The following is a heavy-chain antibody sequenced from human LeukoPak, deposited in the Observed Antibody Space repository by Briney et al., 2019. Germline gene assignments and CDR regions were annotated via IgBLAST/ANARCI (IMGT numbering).Heavy chain of an antibody. CDR2: ISGSGGST. J-gene: IGHJ3*02. V-gene: IGHV3-23*01. CDR1: GFTFGTYA. Sequence: GGSLRLSCAASGFTFGTYAMTWVRQAPGKGLEWVSAISGSGGSTYYADSVKGRFTISRDNSKNTLYLQMNSLRAEDTAVYYCAKGNFYDSSGFGAFDIWGQGTMVTVSS. CDR3: AKGNFYDSSGFGAFDI. D-gene: IGHD3-22*01.